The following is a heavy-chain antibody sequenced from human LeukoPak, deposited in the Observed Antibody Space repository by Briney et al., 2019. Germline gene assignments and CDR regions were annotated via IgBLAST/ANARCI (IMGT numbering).Heavy chain of an antibody. Sequence: GGSLRLSCVASGFSFNNFGMSWVRQAPGKGLEWVSSISGTGGSTHYADSVKGRFTISRDNSKNTLYLQMNSLRAGDTAVYYCAKSPIAAADDAFDIWGQGTMVTVSS. CDR3: AKSPIAAADDAFDI. J-gene: IGHJ3*02. CDR1: GFSFNNFG. D-gene: IGHD6-13*01. CDR2: ISGTGGST. V-gene: IGHV3-23*01.